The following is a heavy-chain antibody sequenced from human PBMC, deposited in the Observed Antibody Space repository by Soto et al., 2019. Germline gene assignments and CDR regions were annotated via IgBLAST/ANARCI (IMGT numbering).Heavy chain of an antibody. CDR1: GFTFSSYG. Sequence: GGSLRLSCAASGFTFSSYGMSWVRQAPGKGLEWVSVISGSGGSTYYADSVKGRFTLSRDNSKNTVYLQMNSLRAEDTAVYYCAKDSPVGVPLMRDLHDWGQGTLVTVSS. CDR3: AKDSPVGVPLMRDLHD. J-gene: IGHJ1*01. CDR2: ISGSGGST. V-gene: IGHV3-23*01. D-gene: IGHD2-8*01.